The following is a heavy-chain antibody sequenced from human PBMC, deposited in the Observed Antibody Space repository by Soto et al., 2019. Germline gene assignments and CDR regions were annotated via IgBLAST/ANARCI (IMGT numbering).Heavy chain of an antibody. D-gene: IGHD6-19*01. CDR2: TYYRSKWYN. J-gene: IGHJ5*02. Sequence: SQTLSLTCAISGYSVSSNSAAWNWIRQSPSRGLEWLGRTYYRSKWYNDYAVSVKSRITINPDTSKNQFSLQLNSVTPEDTAVYYCARDTYSSGWYDDNWFDPWGQATLVTVSS. CDR1: GYSVSSNSAA. CDR3: ARDTYSSGWYDDNWFDP. V-gene: IGHV6-1*01.